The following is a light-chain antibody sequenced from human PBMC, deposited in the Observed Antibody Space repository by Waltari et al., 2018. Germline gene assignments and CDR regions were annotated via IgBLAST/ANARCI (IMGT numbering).Light chain of an antibody. V-gene: IGLV1-51*01. CDR1: SSNIGNNF. Sequence: QSVLTQPPSVSAAPGQKVTISCPGSSSNIGNNFVSWYQQLPGTAPKLLTYDNNKRPSGIPDQFAGSNAGTSATLGITGLQTGDEADYYCGTWDSSLSFWVFGGGTKLTVL. CDR2: DNN. J-gene: IGLJ3*02. CDR3: GTWDSSLSFWV.